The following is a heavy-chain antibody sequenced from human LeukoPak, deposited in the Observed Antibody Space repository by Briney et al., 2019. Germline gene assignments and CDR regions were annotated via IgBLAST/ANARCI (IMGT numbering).Heavy chain of an antibody. D-gene: IGHD2-2*01. V-gene: IGHV3-30*19. CDR1: GFPFSSSG. J-gene: IGHJ5*02. CDR3: ARDRCVSCPAWNWFDP. CDR2: ISYDGSNK. Sequence: PGGSLRLSCAASGFPFSSSGMHWVRQAPGKGLEWVAVISYDGSNKYYADSVKGRFTISRDDSKSTLYLQMNTLRAEDTAVYYCARDRCVSCPAWNWFDPWGQGTLVTVSP.